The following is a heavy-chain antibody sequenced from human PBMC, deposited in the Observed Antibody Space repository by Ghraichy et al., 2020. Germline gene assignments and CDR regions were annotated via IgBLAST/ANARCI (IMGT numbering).Heavy chain of an antibody. CDR3: ARGGCSTSCQWGMYYYYYYGMDV. D-gene: IGHD2-2*01. CDR1: GGSFSGYY. Sequence: SETLSLTCAVYGGSFSGYYWSWIRQPPGKGLEWIGEINHSGSTNYNPSLKSRVTISVDTSKNQFSLKLSSVTAADTAVYYCARGGCSTSCQWGMYYYYYYGMDVWGQGTTVTVSS. CDR2: INHSGST. J-gene: IGHJ6*02. V-gene: IGHV4-34*01.